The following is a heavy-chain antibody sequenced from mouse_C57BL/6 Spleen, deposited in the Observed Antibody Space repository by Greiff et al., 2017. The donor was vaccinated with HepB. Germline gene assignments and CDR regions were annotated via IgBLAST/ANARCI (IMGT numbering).Heavy chain of an antibody. V-gene: IGHV1-55*01. CDR3: ARGYYYGSSSYWYFDV. CDR1: GYTFTSYW. J-gene: IGHJ1*03. Sequence: QVQLQQSGAELVKPGASVKMSCKASGYTFTSYWITWVKQRPGQGLEWIGDIYPGSGSTNYNEKFKSKATLTVDTSSSTAYMQLSSLTSEDSAVYYCARGYYYGSSSYWYFDVWGTGTTVTVSS. D-gene: IGHD1-1*01. CDR2: IYPGSGST.